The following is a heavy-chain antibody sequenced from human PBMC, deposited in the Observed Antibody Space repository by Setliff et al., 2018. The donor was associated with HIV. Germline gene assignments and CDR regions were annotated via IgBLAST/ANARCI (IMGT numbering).Heavy chain of an antibody. CDR2: INTSGGSA. Sequence: ASVKVSCKASGYTFTTYPMHWVRQAPGQGLEWMGVINTSGGSAGYAEKFRGRVTMTRDTSTNTVYMDLRNLRSEDTAVYYCARRWKSSQYYDFWSPRSSYFDFWGQGMLVTVS. V-gene: IGHV1-46*01. CDR1: GYTFTTYP. CDR3: ARRWKSSQYYDFWSPRSSYFDF. D-gene: IGHD3-3*01. J-gene: IGHJ4*02.